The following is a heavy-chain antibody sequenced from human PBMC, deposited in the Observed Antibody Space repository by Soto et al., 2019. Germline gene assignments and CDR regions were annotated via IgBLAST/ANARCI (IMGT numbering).Heavy chain of an antibody. Sequence: ASVKVSCKASGYTFTGYYMHWVRRAPGQGLEWMGWINPNSGGTNYAQKFQGRVTMTRDTSISTAYMELSRLRSDDTAVYYCARSPRGYSSGWYVHFDYWGQGTLVTVSS. D-gene: IGHD6-19*01. V-gene: IGHV1-2*02. CDR1: GYTFTGYY. CDR3: ARSPRGYSSGWYVHFDY. J-gene: IGHJ4*02. CDR2: INPNSGGT.